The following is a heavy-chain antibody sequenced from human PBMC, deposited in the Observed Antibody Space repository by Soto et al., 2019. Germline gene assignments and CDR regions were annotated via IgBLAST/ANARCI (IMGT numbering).Heavy chain of an antibody. CDR3: AKTGTQFFWFDP. J-gene: IGHJ5*02. CDR1: VFTFSSYA. V-gene: IGHV3-23*01. CDR2: ISGSGGST. Sequence: VGSLRLSCASSVFTFSSYAMSCVRQAPGKGLEWVSAISGSGGSTYYADSVKGRFTISRDNSKNTLYLQMNSLRAEDTAVYYWAKTGTQFFWFDPWGQGTLVTVSS.